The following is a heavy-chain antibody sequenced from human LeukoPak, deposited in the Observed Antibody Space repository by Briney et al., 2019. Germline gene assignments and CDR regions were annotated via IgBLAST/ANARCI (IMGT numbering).Heavy chain of an antibody. CDR3: AKEEYSSGWADY. CDR2: IGTAGDT. V-gene: IGHV3-13*01. J-gene: IGHJ4*02. Sequence: GGSLRLSCAASGFTFSSYDMHWVRQATGKGLEWVSAIGTAGDTYYPGSVKGRFTISRENAKNSLYLQMNSLRAGDTAVYYCAKEEYSSGWADYWGQGTLVTVSS. CDR1: GFTFSSYD. D-gene: IGHD6-19*01.